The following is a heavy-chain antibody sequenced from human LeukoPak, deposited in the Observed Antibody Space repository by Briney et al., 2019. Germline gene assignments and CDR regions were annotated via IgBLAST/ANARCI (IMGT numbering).Heavy chain of an antibody. CDR3: ARGLRYYYYYMDV. CDR2: IKQDGSEK. CDR1: GFTFSSYW. V-gene: IGHV3-7*01. J-gene: IGHJ6*03. Sequence: GGSLRLSCAASGFTFSSYWMSWVRQAPGKGLKWVANIKQDGSEKYYVDSVKGRFTISRDNAKNSLFLQMNSLRAEDTAVYYCARGLRYYYYYMDVWGKGTTVTVSS.